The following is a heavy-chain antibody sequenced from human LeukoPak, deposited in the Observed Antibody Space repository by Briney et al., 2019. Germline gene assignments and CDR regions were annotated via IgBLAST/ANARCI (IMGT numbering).Heavy chain of an antibody. CDR3: ARGVVAAAGRTFDF. J-gene: IGHJ4*02. Sequence: SETLSLTCTVSGDSFSYFYWSWIRQPPGKGLEWIGYIYNSGSTSYNPSLKSRVTISLDTSQDQFSLKLSSLTAADTAVYYCARGVVAAAGRTFDFWGQGTLVTVSS. CDR1: GDSFSYFY. D-gene: IGHD6-13*01. V-gene: IGHV4-59*01. CDR2: IYNSGST.